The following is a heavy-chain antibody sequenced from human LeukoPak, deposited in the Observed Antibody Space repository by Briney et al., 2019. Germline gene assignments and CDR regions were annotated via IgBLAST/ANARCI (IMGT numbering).Heavy chain of an antibody. CDR1: GGSISSYY. CDR2: IYYSGST. V-gene: IGHV4-59*01. J-gene: IGHJ4*02. CDR3: ARSYPSSNFDY. D-gene: IGHD3-16*01. Sequence: SETLSLTCTVSGGSISSYYWSWIRQPPGKGLEWIGYIYYSGSTNYNPSLKSRVTISVDTSKNKFSLKLRSVTAADTAVYYCARSYPSSNFDYWGQGTLVTVSS.